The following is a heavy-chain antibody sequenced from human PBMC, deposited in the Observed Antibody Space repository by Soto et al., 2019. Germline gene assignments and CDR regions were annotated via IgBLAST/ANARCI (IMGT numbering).Heavy chain of an antibody. D-gene: IGHD5-12*01. CDR2: INGDGTRT. Sequence: VQLVESGGGLVQPGGSLRLSCVASGFTFSTYWMHWVRQAPGKGLVWVSRINGDGTRTTYADSVESRFTISRDNAKNTLYLQMNSLSAEDTAVYFCVRVPTGGYAFTLDDYWGQGTLVTVSS. V-gene: IGHV3-74*01. CDR1: GFTFSTYW. J-gene: IGHJ4*02. CDR3: VRVPTGGYAFTLDDY.